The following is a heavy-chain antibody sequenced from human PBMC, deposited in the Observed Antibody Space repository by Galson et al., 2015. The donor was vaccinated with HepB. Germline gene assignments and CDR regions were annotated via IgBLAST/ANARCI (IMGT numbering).Heavy chain of an antibody. Sequence: SVKVSCKASGYTFSHYGISWVRQAPGQGLEWMGWISGYNYNTKYAQKFQGRVTLTTDTSTSTTNMELRSLRSDDTAVYYCARDVESTWRRAFDIWGQGTMITVFS. V-gene: IGHV1-18*01. J-gene: IGHJ3*02. D-gene: IGHD2-21*01. CDR2: ISGYNYNT. CDR1: GYTFSHYG. CDR3: ARDVESTWRRAFDI.